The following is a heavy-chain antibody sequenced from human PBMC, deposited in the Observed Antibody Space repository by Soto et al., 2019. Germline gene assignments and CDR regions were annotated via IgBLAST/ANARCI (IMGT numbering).Heavy chain of an antibody. CDR2: IIPILGIA. Sequence: QVQLVQSGAEVKKPGSSVKVSCKASGGTFSSYTISWVRQAPGQGLEWMGRIIPILGIANYAQKFQGRVTITADKSTSTGYMELSSLRAEDTAVDYCAGAARGYGDAFDIWGQGTMVTVSS. V-gene: IGHV1-69*02. CDR1: GGTFSSYT. CDR3: AGAARGYGDAFDI. D-gene: IGHD5-18*01. J-gene: IGHJ3*02.